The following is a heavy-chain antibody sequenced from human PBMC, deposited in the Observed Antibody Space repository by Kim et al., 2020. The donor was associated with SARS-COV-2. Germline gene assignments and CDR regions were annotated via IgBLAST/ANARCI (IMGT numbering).Heavy chain of an antibody. Sequence: LSLTCAASGFTFSSYGMHWVRQAPGKGLEWVAVISYDGRNTKYGDAVKGRFTISRDNSKNTLDLQMSTLRPEDTAVYYCAKEDAVAVAGGFDRWGQGTLVTVS. CDR3: AKEDAVAVAGGFDR. V-gene: IGHV3-30*18. CDR2: ISYDGRNT. D-gene: IGHD6-19*01. CDR1: GFTFSSYG. J-gene: IGHJ4*02.